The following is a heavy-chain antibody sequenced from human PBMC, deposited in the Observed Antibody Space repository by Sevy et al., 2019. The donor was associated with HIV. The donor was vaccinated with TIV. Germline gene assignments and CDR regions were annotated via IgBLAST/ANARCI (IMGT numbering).Heavy chain of an antibody. CDR3: AQETFGRFDS. CDR1: GFSFSAYW. Sequence: GGSLRLSCAASGFSFSAYWMNWVRQAPGKGLEWMANIKPDGSDKHYVDSAEGRFTSSRDNAKNSLYRQMNSLRVEDTAMYYCAQETFGRFDSWGQGTLVTVSS. CDR2: IKPDGSDK. J-gene: IGHJ4*02. V-gene: IGHV3-7*01. D-gene: IGHD1-26*01.